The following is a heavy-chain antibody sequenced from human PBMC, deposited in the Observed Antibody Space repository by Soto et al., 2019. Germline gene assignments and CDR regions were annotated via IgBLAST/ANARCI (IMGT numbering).Heavy chain of an antibody. D-gene: IGHD5-12*01. Sequence: QVQLQESGPGLVKPSQTLSLTCTVSGGSISSGGYYWSWIRQHPGKGLEWIGYIYYSGSTYYNPALKSRDTIPLDTSKIQFSLKLSSVTCADTAVDYCARSGYGLVDYWGQGTQVTVA. CDR3: ARSGYGLVDY. CDR1: GGSISSGGYY. V-gene: IGHV4-31*03. CDR2: IYYSGST. J-gene: IGHJ4*02.